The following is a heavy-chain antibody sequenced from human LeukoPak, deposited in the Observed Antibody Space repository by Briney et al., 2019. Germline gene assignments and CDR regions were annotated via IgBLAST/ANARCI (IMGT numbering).Heavy chain of an antibody. CDR3: ARDQEGRGYDSDGMDV. Sequence: SQTHSPTCAISGDSVSSNSAAWNWIRQSPSRGLEWLGRTYYRSKWYNDYAVSVKSRITINPDTSKNQFSLQLNSVTPEDTAVYYCARDQEGRGYDSDGMDVWGQGTTVTASS. D-gene: IGHD5-12*01. CDR2: TYYRSKWYN. J-gene: IGHJ6*02. V-gene: IGHV6-1*01. CDR1: GDSVSSNSAA.